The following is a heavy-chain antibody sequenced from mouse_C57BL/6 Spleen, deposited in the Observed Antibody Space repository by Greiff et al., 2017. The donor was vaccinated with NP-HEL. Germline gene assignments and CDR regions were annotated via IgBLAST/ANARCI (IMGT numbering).Heavy chain of an antibody. CDR3: ARSGMVTTSGFAY. D-gene: IGHD2-2*01. CDR1: GYTFTSYW. J-gene: IGHJ3*01. V-gene: IGHV1-59*01. Sequence: VQLQQPGAELVRPGTSVKLSCKASGYTFTSYWMHWVKQRPGQGLEWIGVIDPSDSYTNYNQKFKGKATLTVDTSSSTAYMQLSSLTSEDSAVYYCARSGMVTTSGFAYWGQGTLVTVSA. CDR2: IDPSDSYT.